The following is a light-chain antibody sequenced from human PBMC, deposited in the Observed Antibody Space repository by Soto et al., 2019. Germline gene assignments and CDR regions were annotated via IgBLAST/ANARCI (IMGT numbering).Light chain of an antibody. CDR1: SSDVGGYNY. V-gene: IGLV2-14*01. Sequence: QSALTQPASVSGSPGQSITISCTGTSSDVGGYNYVSWYQQHPGKAPKLMIYDVSNRPSGISNRFAGSKSGNTASLTISGLQAEDEADYYCSSSTRSGTLVVFGGGTKVTVL. CDR2: DVS. CDR3: SSSTRSGTLVV. J-gene: IGLJ2*01.